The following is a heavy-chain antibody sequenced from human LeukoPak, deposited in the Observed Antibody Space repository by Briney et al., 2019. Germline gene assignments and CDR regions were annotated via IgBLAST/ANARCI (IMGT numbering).Heavy chain of an antibody. D-gene: IGHD6-13*01. J-gene: IGHJ4*02. CDR1: GXSISSYY. Sequence: SETLSLTCTVSGXSISSYYWSWIRQPAGKGLEWIGRIYTTESSNYNPSLKSRVTMSVDTSKNQFSLNLSSVTAADTAVYYCAREGVGAVGPFDYWGQGSLVTVSS. CDR3: AREGVGAVGPFDY. V-gene: IGHV4-4*07. CDR2: IYTTESS.